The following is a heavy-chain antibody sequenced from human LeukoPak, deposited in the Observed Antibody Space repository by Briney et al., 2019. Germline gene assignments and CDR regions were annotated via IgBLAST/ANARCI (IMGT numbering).Heavy chain of an antibody. CDR1: GYTFTGYY. V-gene: IGHV1-2*02. D-gene: IGHD1-26*01. Sequence: GASVKVSCKASGYTFTGYYMHWVRQAPGQGLEWMGWINPNSGGTNYAQKFQGRVTMTRDTSIGTAYMELSRLRSDDTAVYYCARVAVGAEYFDYWGQGTLVTVSS. CDR3: ARVAVGAEYFDY. J-gene: IGHJ4*02. CDR2: INPNSGGT.